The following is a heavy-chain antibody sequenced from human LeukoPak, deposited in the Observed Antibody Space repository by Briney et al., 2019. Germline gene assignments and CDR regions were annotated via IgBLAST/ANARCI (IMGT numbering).Heavy chain of an antibody. CDR1: GYTFTSYD. J-gene: IGHJ4*02. Sequence: ASVKVSCKASGYTFTSYDINWVRQATGQGLEWMGWINPNSGNTGYAQKFQGRVTMTRNTSISTAYMELSSLRSEDTAVYYCARGLRYCSSTSCDYYFDYWGQGTLVTVSS. CDR3: ARGLRYCSSTSCDYYFDY. D-gene: IGHD2-2*01. V-gene: IGHV1-8*01. CDR2: INPNSGNT.